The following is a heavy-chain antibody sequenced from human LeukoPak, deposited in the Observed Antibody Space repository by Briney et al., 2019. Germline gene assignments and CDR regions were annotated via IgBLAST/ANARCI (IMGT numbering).Heavy chain of an antibody. J-gene: IGHJ3*02. CDR1: GGSISSGSYY. D-gene: IGHD4-17*01. CDR3: ASYGDYVPAFDI. CDR2: IYTSGST. V-gene: IGHV4-61*02. Sequence: SETLSLTCTVSGGSISSGSYYWSWIRQPAGKGLEWIGRIYTSGSTNYNPSLKSRVTISVDTSKNQFSLKLSSVTAADTAAYYCASYGDYVPAFDIWGQGTMVTVSS.